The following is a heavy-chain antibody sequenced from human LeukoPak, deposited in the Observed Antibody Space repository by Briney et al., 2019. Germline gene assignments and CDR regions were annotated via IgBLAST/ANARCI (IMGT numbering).Heavy chain of an antibody. D-gene: IGHD3-9*01. CDR1: GYTFTGYY. CDR3: ARVCILTGYWNLGY. Sequence: ASVKVSCKAFGYTFTGYYMHWVRQAPGQGLEWMGWINPNSGGTNYAQKFQGRVTMTRDTSISTAYMELSRLRSDDTAVYYCARVCILTGYWNLGYWGQGTLVTVTS. J-gene: IGHJ4*02. CDR2: INPNSGGT. V-gene: IGHV1-2*02.